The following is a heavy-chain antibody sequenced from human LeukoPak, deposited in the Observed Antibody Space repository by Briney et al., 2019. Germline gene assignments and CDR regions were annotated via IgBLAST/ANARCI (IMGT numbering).Heavy chain of an antibody. CDR1: GFAFSRFA. CDR2: ITESGNIE. CDR3: ARTPPRRDDY. J-gene: IGHJ4*02. V-gene: IGHV3-48*03. Sequence: GGSLRLSCAASGFAFSRFAMNWVRQAPGKGLEWVSFITESGNIEKYADSVKGRFTISRDNAKNSVYLQMNSLRAEDTAVYYCARTPPRRDDYWGQGTLLTVSS.